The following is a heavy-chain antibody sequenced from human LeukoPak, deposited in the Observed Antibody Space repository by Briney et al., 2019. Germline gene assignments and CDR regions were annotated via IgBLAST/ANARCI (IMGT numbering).Heavy chain of an antibody. Sequence: GGSPRLSCAASGFTFSSYGMSWVRQAPGKGLEWVSAISGSGGSTYYADSVKGRFTISRDNSKNTLYLQMNSLRAEDTAVYYCAKEDYYGSGSYYLNAFDIWGQGTMVTVSS. CDR1: GFTFSSYG. J-gene: IGHJ3*02. CDR2: ISGSGGST. CDR3: AKEDYYGSGSYYLNAFDI. V-gene: IGHV3-23*01. D-gene: IGHD3-10*01.